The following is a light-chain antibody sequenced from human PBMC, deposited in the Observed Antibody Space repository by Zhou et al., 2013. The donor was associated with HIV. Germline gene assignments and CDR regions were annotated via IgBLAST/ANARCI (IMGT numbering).Light chain of an antibody. J-gene: IGKJ2*01. CDR3: QQCDSYSYA. Sequence: DIQMTQSPSSLSVSVGDRVTITCRASQGISNYLAWYQQKPGKVPKLLIYVASTLQSGVPSRFSGSGSGTEFTLTISSLQPDDFATYYCQQCDSYSYAFGQGTKVEMK. V-gene: IGKV1-27*01. CDR2: VAS. CDR1: QGISNY.